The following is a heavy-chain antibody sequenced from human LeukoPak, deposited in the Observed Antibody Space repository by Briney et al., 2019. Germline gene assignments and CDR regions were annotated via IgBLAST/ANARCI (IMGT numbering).Heavy chain of an antibody. D-gene: IGHD4-17*01. CDR1: GYSISSGYY. Sequence: PSETLSLTCTVSGYSISSGYYWAWIRQPPGKGLEWIASIYYTGNSYYNPSLKSRVTISVDTSKNQFSLKLSSVTGADTAVYYCAGEDYGESNPNWFDPWGQGTQVTVSS. J-gene: IGHJ5*02. CDR2: IYYTGNS. CDR3: AGEDYGESNPNWFDP. V-gene: IGHV4-38-2*02.